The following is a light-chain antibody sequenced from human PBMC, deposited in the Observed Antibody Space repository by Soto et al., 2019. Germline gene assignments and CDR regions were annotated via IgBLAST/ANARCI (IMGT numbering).Light chain of an antibody. Sequence: QSALTQPPSVSASPGQSVTIPCTATSSDVGAYNRVSWYQQYPGTPPKLMISEVNNRPSGVPDRFSGSKSGNTASLTISGFQAEDEADYYCSLYTSSSTVAFGGGTKLTVL. V-gene: IGLV2-18*01. CDR3: SLYTSSSTVA. J-gene: IGLJ2*01. CDR1: SSDVGAYNR. CDR2: EVN.